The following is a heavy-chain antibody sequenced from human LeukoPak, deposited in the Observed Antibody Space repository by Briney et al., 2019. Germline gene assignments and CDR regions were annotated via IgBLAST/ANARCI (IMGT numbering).Heavy chain of an antibody. Sequence: PGGSLRLSCAASGFTFSSYGMHWVRQAPGKGLEWVAVIWYDGSNKYYADSVKGRFTISRDNSKNTLYLQMNSLRAEDTAVYYCAKTQRKYYYMDVGGKGTTVTVPS. CDR3: AKTQRKYYYMDV. CDR1: GFTFSSYG. CDR2: IWYDGSNK. D-gene: IGHD6-25*01. J-gene: IGHJ6*03. V-gene: IGHV3-33*06.